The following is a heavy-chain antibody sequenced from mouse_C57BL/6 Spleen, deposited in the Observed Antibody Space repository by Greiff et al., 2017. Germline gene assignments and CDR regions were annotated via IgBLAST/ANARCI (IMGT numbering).Heavy chain of an antibody. D-gene: IGHD1-1*01. CDR3: ARRTPYYYGSSYGYAMDY. V-gene: IGHV5-17*01. CDR1: GFTFSDYG. J-gene: IGHJ4*01. CDR2: ISSGSSTI. Sequence: EVKLMESGGGLVKPGGSLKLSCAASGFTFSDYGMHWVRQAPEKGLEWVAYISSGSSTIYYADTVKGRFTISRDNAKNTLFLQMTSLRSEDTAMYYCARRTPYYYGSSYGYAMDYWGQGTSVTVSS.